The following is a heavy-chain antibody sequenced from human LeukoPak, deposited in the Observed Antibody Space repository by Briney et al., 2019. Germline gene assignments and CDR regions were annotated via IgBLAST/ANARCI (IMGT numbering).Heavy chain of an antibody. J-gene: IGHJ4*02. V-gene: IGHV1-2*02. Sequence: ASVKVSCKASGYTFTDYYMHWVRQAPGQGLEWMGWINPSSGGTNYAQRFQGRVTMTRDTSINTAYMELSRLTSDDTAVYYCARNANDGYSSGLRHLDYWGQGTLVTVSS. CDR1: GYTFTDYY. CDR2: INPSSGGT. D-gene: IGHD5-18*01. CDR3: ARNANDGYSSGLRHLDY.